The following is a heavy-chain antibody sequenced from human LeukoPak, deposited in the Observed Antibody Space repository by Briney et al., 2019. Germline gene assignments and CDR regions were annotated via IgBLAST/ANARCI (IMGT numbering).Heavy chain of an antibody. J-gene: IGHJ6*03. Sequence: GASVKVSCKASGYIFTDYYMHWVRQAPGQELGWMGRINPNSGGTNYAQKFQGRVTMTRDTSISTAYTELSSLRSDDTAVYYCARDGEESGSYIEYYYMDVWGKGTTVTVSS. V-gene: IGHV1/OR15-1*02. CDR1: GYIFTDYY. CDR3: ARDGEESGSYIEYYYMDV. CDR2: INPNSGGT. D-gene: IGHD1-26*01.